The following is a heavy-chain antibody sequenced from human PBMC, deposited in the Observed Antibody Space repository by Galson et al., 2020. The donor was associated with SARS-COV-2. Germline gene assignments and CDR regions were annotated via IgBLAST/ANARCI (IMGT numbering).Heavy chain of an antibody. J-gene: IGHJ4*02. CDR2: IYHDGST. Sequence: ASETLSLTCAVSGGSISSSNWWSWVRQPPGKGLEWIAEIYHDGSTNYNPSLKSRVTISVDKSNSQFSLRLSSVTAADTAVYYCARHCDYFGSGSYYKSFDYWGQGTLVTVSS. D-gene: IGHD3-10*01. CDR3: ARHCDYFGSGSYYKSFDY. CDR1: GGSISSSNW. V-gene: IGHV4-4*02.